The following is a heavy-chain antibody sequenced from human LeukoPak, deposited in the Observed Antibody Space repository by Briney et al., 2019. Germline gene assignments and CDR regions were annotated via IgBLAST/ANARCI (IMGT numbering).Heavy chain of an antibody. CDR3: TTDASSYCTNGVCYTGGNFDY. CDR1: GSTFTIYG. Sequence: GRSLRLSCAASGSTFTIYGMEWVRQAPGKGLEWVGRIKRKTDGRTTDYAAPVKGRFTISRDDSEHTLYLQMNNLKTEDTAVYYCTTDASSYCTNGVCYTGGNFDYWGQGTLVSVSS. D-gene: IGHD2-8*01. J-gene: IGHJ4*02. V-gene: IGHV3-15*01. CDR2: IKRKTDGRTT.